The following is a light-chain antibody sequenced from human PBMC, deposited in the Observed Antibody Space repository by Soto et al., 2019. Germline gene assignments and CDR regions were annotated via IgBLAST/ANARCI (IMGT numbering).Light chain of an antibody. V-gene: IGLV2-23*02. Sequence: PALTQPASVSGAPVQSITISCTGTSSDVGSYNLVSWYQQHPGKAPKLMIYEVSKRPSGVSNRFSGSKSGNTASLTISGLQAEDEADYYCCSYAGSSSSYVFGTGTKVTV. J-gene: IGLJ1*01. CDR1: SSDVGSYNL. CDR2: EVS. CDR3: CSYAGSSSSYV.